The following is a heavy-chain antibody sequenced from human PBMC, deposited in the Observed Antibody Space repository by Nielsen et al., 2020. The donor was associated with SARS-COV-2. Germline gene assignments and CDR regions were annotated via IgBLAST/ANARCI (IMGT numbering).Heavy chain of an antibody. V-gene: IGHV4-34*01. J-gene: IGHJ6*02. D-gene: IGHD3-22*01. CDR2: INHSGST. Sequence: WIRQPPGKGLEWIGEINHSGSTNYNPSLKSRVTISVDTSKNQFSLKLSSVTAADTAVYYCARGYGEYYYDSSGYWGKTYYYYGMDVWGQGTTVPSP. CDR3: ARGYGEYYYDSSGYWGKTYYYYGMDV.